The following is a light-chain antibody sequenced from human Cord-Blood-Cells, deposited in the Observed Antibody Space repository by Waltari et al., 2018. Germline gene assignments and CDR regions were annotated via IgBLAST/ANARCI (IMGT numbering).Light chain of an antibody. CDR2: EPS. CDR1: QSVSSY. CDR3: EQRSNWVIT. Sequence: IVFTQSPATLSLSPGERATLSCRASQSVSSYLACYQRKSGQALRLLLYEPSNRATGILARFSGIGSRTDFTVTISSLEREDFAVDYCEQRSNWVITFGQGTRREIK. V-gene: IGKV3-11*01. J-gene: IGKJ5*01.